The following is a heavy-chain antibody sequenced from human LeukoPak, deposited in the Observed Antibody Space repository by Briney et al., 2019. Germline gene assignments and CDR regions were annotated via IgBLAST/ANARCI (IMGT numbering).Heavy chain of an antibody. CDR3: ARDGYYDNSGYGGPGWFDP. J-gene: IGHJ5*02. CDR2: IYTSGST. Sequence: SETLSLTCTVSGGSISSYYWSWIRQPAGKGLEWIGRIYTSGSTNYNPSLKSRVTMSVDTSKNQFSLKLSSVTAADTAVYYCARDGYYDNSGYGGPGWFDPWGQGTLVTVSS. CDR1: GGSISSYY. V-gene: IGHV4-4*07. D-gene: IGHD3-22*01.